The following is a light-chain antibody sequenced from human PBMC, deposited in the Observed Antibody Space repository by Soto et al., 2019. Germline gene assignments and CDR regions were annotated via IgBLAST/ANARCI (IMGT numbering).Light chain of an antibody. V-gene: IGKV3-20*01. Sequence: EIVLTQSPGTLSLSPGERVTLSCRASRSVPKNYLAWYQQKPGQAPRLLIHDASSRATGIPDRFSGSGSGTDFTLTISRLEPEDFAVYYCQQCSTSPLTFGGGTKVEIK. CDR2: DAS. CDR1: RSVPKNY. CDR3: QQCSTSPLT. J-gene: IGKJ4*01.